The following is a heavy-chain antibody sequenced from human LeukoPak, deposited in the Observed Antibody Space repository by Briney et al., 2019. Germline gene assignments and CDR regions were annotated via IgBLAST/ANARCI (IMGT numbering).Heavy chain of an antibody. CDR3: AKDSLTISYGMDV. CDR1: GFTFSSYA. CDR2: IGGSGGST. J-gene: IGHJ6*02. Sequence: PGGSLRPSCAASGFTFSSYAMSWVRQAPGKGLEWVSAIGGSGGSTYYADSVKGRFTISRDNSKNTLYLQMNSLRAEDTAVYYCAKDSLTISYGMDVWGQGTTVTVSS. V-gene: IGHV3-23*01. D-gene: IGHD3-9*01.